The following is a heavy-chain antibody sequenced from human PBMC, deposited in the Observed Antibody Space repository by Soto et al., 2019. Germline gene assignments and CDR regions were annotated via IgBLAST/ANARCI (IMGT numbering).Heavy chain of an antibody. Sequence: SVKVSCKASGGTFSSYTISWARQAPGQRLEWMGRIIPILGIAKYAQKFQGRGTITADKSTSTVYIDMSSLRSEDTAGYYCVRSYYDSNGFSLYQFDYWGQGTRVTVSS. CDR1: GGTFSSYT. V-gene: IGHV1-69*02. J-gene: IGHJ4*02. CDR2: IIPILGIA. D-gene: IGHD3-22*01. CDR3: VRSYYDSNGFSLYQFDY.